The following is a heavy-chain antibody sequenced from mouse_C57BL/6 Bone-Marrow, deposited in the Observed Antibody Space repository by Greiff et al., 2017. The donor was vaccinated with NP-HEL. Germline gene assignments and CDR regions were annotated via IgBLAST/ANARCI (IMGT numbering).Heavy chain of an antibody. CDR2: IDPSDSET. CDR1: GYTFTSYW. D-gene: IGHD2-4*01. V-gene: IGHV1-52*01. Sequence: QVQLQQPGAELVRPGSSVKLSCKASGYTFTSYWMHWVKQRPIQGLEWIGNIDPSDSETHYNQKFKEKATLSVDKASSTAYMQLSSLTSEDSAVYYCARRGITAGGYYAMDYWGQGTSVTVSS. CDR3: ARRGITAGGYYAMDY. J-gene: IGHJ4*01.